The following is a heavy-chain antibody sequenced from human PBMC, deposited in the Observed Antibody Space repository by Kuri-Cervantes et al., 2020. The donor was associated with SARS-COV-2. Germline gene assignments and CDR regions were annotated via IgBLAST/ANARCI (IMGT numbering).Heavy chain of an antibody. V-gene: IGHV3-48*01. D-gene: IGHD4-17*01. Sequence: GESLKISCAASGFTFSSHSMNWVRQAPGKGLEWVSYISSSSSTIYYADSVKGRFTISRDNAKNTLYLQMNSLRAEDTAVYYCARDYGEQYFDYWGQGTLVTVSS. J-gene: IGHJ4*02. CDR1: GFTFSSHS. CDR3: ARDYGEQYFDY. CDR2: ISSSSSTI.